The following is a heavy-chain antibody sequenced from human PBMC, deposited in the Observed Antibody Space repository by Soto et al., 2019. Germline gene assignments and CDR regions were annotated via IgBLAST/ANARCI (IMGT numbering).Heavy chain of an antibody. V-gene: IGHV4-31*03. D-gene: IGHD2-15*01. J-gene: IGHJ4*02. CDR3: ATESIVVVAATRRDYFDF. Sequence: TSETLSLTCTVSGGSISSGGYYWSWIRQHPGKGLEWIGYIYYSGSTYYNPSLKSRVTISVDTSKNQFSLKLSSVTAADTAVYYCATESIVVVAATRRDYFDFWGPGTLVTVSS. CDR1: GGSISSGGYY. CDR2: IYYSGST.